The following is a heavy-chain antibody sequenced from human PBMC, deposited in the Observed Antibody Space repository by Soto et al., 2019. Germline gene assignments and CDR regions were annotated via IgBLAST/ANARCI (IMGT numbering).Heavy chain of an antibody. J-gene: IGHJ6*02. CDR3: AKDLVTGPDGRVNYYYGMDV. CDR1: GFTFSSYG. CDR2: ISYDGSNK. V-gene: IGHV3-30*18. D-gene: IGHD1-20*01. Sequence: QVQLVESGGGVVQPGRSLRLSCAASGFTFSSYGMHWVRQAPGKGLEWVAVISYDGSNKYYADSVKGRFTISRDNSKNTLYLQMNSLRAEDTAVYYCAKDLVTGPDGRVNYYYGMDVWGQGTTVTVSS.